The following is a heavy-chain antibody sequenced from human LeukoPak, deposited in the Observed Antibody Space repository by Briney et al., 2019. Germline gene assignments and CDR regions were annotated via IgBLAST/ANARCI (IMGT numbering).Heavy chain of an antibody. CDR3: ARAKTYDSSGYYFSPWWFDP. Sequence: GGSLRLSCAASAVTFSSYSMNWVRQAPGKGLEWVSSISSSSSYIYYADSVKGRFTISRDNAKNSLYLQMNSLRAEDTAVYYCARAKTYDSSGYYFSPWWFDPWDQGTLVTVSS. D-gene: IGHD3-22*01. J-gene: IGHJ5*02. CDR1: AVTFSSYS. CDR2: ISSSSSYI. V-gene: IGHV3-21*01.